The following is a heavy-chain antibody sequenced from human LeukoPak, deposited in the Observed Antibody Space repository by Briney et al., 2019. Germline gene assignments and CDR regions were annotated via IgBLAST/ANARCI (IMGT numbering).Heavy chain of an antibody. CDR2: INPHSGGT. D-gene: IGHD5-12*01. CDR1: GYMFTTYY. V-gene: IGHV1-2*02. CDR3: AREYSGYDSGFGY. Sequence: ASVKVSCNTSGYMFTTYYPHWVRQAPGQGLEWMGWINPHSGGTNYAQKFQGRVTMTRDTSISTVYMELSSLRSDDTAVYYCAREYSGYDSGFGYWGQGTLVTVSS. J-gene: IGHJ4*02.